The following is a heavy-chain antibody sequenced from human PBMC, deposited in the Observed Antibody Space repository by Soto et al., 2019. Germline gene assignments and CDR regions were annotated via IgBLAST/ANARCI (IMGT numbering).Heavy chain of an antibody. CDR2: IIPILGIA. CDR3: ARGPGGLGYLKGYWFDP. D-gene: IGHD2-15*01. CDR1: GGTFSSYT. J-gene: IGHJ5*02. Sequence: ASVKVSCKASGGTFSSYTISWVRQAPGQGLEWMGRIIPILGIANYAQKFQGRVTITADKSTSTAYMELSSLRSEDTAVYYCARGPGGLGYLKGYWFDPWGQGTLVTVSS. V-gene: IGHV1-69*02.